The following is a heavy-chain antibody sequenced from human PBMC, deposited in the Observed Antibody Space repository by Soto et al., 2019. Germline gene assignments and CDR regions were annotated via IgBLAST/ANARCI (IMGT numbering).Heavy chain of an antibody. CDR2: IRRETYGGTSKPYGGTA. CDR3: TRRFGPPSYSYYYYGMAV. D-gene: IGHD3-16*01. Sequence: PGGSLRLSCTASGYTFSDYDVSWFRQAPGKGLAWVGFIRRETYGGTSKPYGGTAEYAASVKGRFTISRDDSKSIAYLQMNSLKSEDTAVYYCTRRFGPPSYSYYYYGMAVWGQGTTVTVSS. J-gene: IGHJ6*02. CDR1: GYTFSDYD. V-gene: IGHV3-49*03.